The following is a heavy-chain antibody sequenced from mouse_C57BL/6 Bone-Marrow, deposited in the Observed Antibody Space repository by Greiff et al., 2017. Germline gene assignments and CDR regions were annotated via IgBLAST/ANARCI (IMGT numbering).Heavy chain of an antibody. CDR2: IHPNSGST. D-gene: IGHD2-4*01. V-gene: IGHV1-64*01. J-gene: IGHJ2*01. CDR3: ASPGGYDYAYYFDY. CDR1: GYTFTSYW. Sequence: QVQLQQPGAELVKPGASVKLSCKASGYTFTSYWMHWVKQRPGQGLEWIVMIHPNSGSTNYNEKFKSKATLTVDKSSSTAYMQLSSLTSEDSAVYYCASPGGYDYAYYFDYWGQGTTLTVSS.